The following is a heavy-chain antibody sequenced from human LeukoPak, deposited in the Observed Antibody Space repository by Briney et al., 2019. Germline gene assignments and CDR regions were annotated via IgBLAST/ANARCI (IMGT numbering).Heavy chain of an antibody. D-gene: IGHD6-19*01. V-gene: IGHV4-59*08. CDR2: ISYSGTS. CDR1: GGSLSSHY. CDR3: ARRGPNSGSARGWNFDL. Sequence: PSETLSLTCTVSGGSLSSHYWNWIRQPPGKRLEWIGHISYSGTSDNNPSLKSRVSMSVDTSKRQFSLKMKSVTASDTAMYYCARRGPNSGSARGWNFDLWGRGTLVTVSA. J-gene: IGHJ2*01.